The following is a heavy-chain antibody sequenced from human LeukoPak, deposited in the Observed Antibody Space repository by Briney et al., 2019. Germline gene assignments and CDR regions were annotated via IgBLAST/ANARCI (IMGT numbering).Heavy chain of an antibody. D-gene: IGHD3-22*01. J-gene: IGHJ5*02. Sequence: ASVTVSCKASGYTFTSYYMHWVRQAPGQGLEWMGIINPSGGSTSYAQKFQGRVTMTRDTSTSTVYMELSSLRSEDTAVYYCARGVTMIVPTHNWFDPWGQGTLVTVSS. V-gene: IGHV1-46*01. CDR2: INPSGGST. CDR1: GYTFTSYY. CDR3: ARGVTMIVPTHNWFDP.